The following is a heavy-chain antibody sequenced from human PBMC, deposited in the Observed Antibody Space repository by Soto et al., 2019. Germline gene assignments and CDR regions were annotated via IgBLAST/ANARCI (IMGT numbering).Heavy chain of an antibody. CDR3: ARVSGYCSSTSCWEYYYCGMDV. CDR2: IYPGDSDT. D-gene: IGHD2-2*03. CDR1: GYSFTSYW. J-gene: IGHJ6*02. V-gene: IGHV5-51*01. Sequence: GESLKISCKGSGYSFTSYWIGWVRQMPGKGLEWMGIIYPGDSDTRYSPSFQGQVTISADKSISTAYLQWSSLKASDTAMYYCARVSGYCSSTSCWEYYYCGMDVWGQGTTVTVSS.